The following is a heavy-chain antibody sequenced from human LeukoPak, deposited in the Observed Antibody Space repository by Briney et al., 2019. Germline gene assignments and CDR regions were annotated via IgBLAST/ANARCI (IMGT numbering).Heavy chain of an antibody. Sequence: PGGSLRLSCAASGFTFSSYAMHWVRQAPGKGLEWVAVISYDGSNKYYADSVKGRFTISRDNSKNTLYLQMNSLGAEDTAVYYCAKRIAAAGDAFDIWGQGTMVTVSS. D-gene: IGHD6-13*01. CDR3: AKRIAAAGDAFDI. V-gene: IGHV3-30-3*02. J-gene: IGHJ3*02. CDR2: ISYDGSNK. CDR1: GFTFSSYA.